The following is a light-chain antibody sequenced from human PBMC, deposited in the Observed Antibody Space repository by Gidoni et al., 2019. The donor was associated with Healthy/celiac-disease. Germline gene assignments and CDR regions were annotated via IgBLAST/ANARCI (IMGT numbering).Light chain of an antibody. CDR1: SSDVGSYNL. Sequence: QSALTQPASVSGSPGQSIAIACTGTSSDVGSYNLVSWSQQHPGKAPKPMIYEVSKRPSVVSHRFSGSTSGNTASLTISVLQAEDEADYYCCSYAGSSTWVFGGGTKLTVL. V-gene: IGLV2-23*02. J-gene: IGLJ3*02. CDR2: EVS. CDR3: CSYAGSSTWV.